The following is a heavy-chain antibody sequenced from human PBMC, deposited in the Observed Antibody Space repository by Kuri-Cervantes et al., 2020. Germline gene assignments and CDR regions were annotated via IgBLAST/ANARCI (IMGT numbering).Heavy chain of an antibody. J-gene: IGHJ6*03. D-gene: IGHD5-12*01. CDR1: GFIFRDYW. Sequence: GESLMISCASSGFIFRDYWMGGVRPAPGRGLEWVANIKQDGSEKYYVDPVKGRLTISRDNTKNSLFLQMNSLRAEDTDVYYFAKDSTLRSLYYYYNMDVWGKGTTVTVSS. CDR3: AKDSTLRSLYYYYNMDV. CDR2: IKQDGSEK. V-gene: IGHV3-7*01.